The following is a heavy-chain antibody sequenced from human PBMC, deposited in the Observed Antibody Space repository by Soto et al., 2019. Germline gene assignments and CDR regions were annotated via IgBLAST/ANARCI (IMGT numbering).Heavy chain of an antibody. CDR2: INTNSGDI. V-gene: IGHV3-11*05. D-gene: IGHD2-2*01. Sequence: QVQLVESGGGLVKPGGSLRLSCAASGFIFKDYHMSWIRQVPGKGLERVSYINTNSGDIKYADSVKGRFTISRDNAKNVLYLQMNSLRAEDTAIYYCARGRYADSNGGQGILVTVSS. CDR3: ARGRYADSN. J-gene: IGHJ4*02. CDR1: GFIFKDYH.